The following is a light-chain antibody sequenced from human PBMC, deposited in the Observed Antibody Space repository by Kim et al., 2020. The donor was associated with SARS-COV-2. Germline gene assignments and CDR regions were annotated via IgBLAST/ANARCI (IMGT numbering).Light chain of an antibody. J-gene: IGLJ3*02. Sequence: QSVLTQPPSASGTPGQRLTISCSGSSTNIGTNPVNWYQQLPGTAPKLLIDGENQRPSAVADRFSGSKSGTSASLAISGLQSEDEADDYCAAWDDNLSGAVFGGGTQLTVL. CDR1: STNIGTNP. CDR2: GEN. CDR3: AAWDDNLSGAV. V-gene: IGLV1-44*01.